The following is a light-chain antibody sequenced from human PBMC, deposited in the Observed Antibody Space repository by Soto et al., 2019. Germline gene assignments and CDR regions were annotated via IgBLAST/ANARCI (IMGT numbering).Light chain of an antibody. V-gene: IGKV3-20*01. Sequence: EIVLTQSPGTLSLSPGERATLSCRASQSVSSSYLAWYQQKPGQAPRLLIYAASSRATGIPDRFSGSGSGTDFTLTISRLAPEDFAVYYCQQYGSSSWTFGQGTTVEIK. CDR3: QQYGSSSWT. J-gene: IGKJ1*01. CDR1: QSVSSSY. CDR2: AAS.